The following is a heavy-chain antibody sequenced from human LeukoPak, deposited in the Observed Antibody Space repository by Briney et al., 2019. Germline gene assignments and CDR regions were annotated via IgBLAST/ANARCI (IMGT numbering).Heavy chain of an antibody. CDR2: IIPILSIA. V-gene: IGHV1-69*04. J-gene: IGHJ4*02. Sequence: GASVKVSCKASGYTFTSYGISWVRQAPGQGLEWMGRIIPILSIANYAQKFQGRVTITADKSTSTAYMELSSLRSEDTAVYYCAREDKDSSSSHTRDYWGQGTLVTVSS. CDR3: AREDKDSSSSHTRDY. CDR1: GYTFTSYG. D-gene: IGHD6-6*01.